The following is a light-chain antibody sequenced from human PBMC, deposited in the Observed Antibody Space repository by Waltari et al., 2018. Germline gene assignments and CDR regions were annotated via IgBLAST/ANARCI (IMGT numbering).Light chain of an antibody. CDR1: SSDVGGYTY. V-gene: IGLV2-11*01. J-gene: IGLJ1*01. CDR3: CSYAGRLTFV. Sequence: QSALTQPRSVSGSPGPSVTISFTGPSSDVGGYTYISWYQQHPGKAPKLVIYEVNKWPSGVPDRFSGSKSGNTASLTISGLRTDDEADYYCCSYAGRLTFVFGTGTSVTVL. CDR2: EVN.